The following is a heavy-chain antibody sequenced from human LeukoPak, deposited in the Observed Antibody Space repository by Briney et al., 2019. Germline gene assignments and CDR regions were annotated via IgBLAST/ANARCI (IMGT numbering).Heavy chain of an antibody. CDR3: ARGGPDY. CDR1: GFTFSSYA. Sequence: GRSLRLSCAASGFTFSSYAMHWVRQAPGKGLEWVAVISYDGSNKYYADSVKGRFTISRDNSKNTLYLQMNSLRAEDTAVYYCARGGPDYWGQGTLVTVSS. V-gene: IGHV3-30*04. CDR2: ISYDGSNK. J-gene: IGHJ4*02.